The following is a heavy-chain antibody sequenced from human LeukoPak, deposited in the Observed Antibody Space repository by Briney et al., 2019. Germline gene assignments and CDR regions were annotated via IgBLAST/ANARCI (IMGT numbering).Heavy chain of an antibody. Sequence: GGSLRLSCAASEFTFSSYAMTWVRQAPGKGLEWVSSVSGSGGFTYYPDSVKGRFTISRDNSKNTLFLQMNSLRAEDTAVYYCAKALNYDSSSPFDYWGQGTLVTVSS. J-gene: IGHJ4*02. D-gene: IGHD3-22*01. V-gene: IGHV3-23*01. CDR1: EFTFSSYA. CDR2: VSGSGGFT. CDR3: AKALNYDSSSPFDY.